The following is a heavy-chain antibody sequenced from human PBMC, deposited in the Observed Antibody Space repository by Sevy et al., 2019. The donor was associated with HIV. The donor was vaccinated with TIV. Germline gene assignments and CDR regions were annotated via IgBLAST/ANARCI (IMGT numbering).Heavy chain of an antibody. D-gene: IGHD3-10*01. V-gene: IGHV3-30-3*01. CDR1: GFTFSSYA. CDR2: ISYDGSNK. CDR3: GRFGELDAFDI. Sequence: GGSLRLSCAASGFTFSSYAMHWVRQAPGKGLEWVAVISYDGSNKYYGDSVKGRFTISRDNSKNTLYLQMNSLRAEDTAVYYCGRFGELDAFDIWGQGTMVTVSS. J-gene: IGHJ3*02.